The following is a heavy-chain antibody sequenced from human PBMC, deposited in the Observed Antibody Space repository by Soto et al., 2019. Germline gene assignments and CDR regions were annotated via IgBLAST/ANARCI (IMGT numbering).Heavy chain of an antibody. CDR1: GFTFGDYA. CDR2: IRSKAYGGTT. Sequence: GGSLRLSCTASGFTFGDYAMSWVRQAPGKGLEWVGFIRSKAYGGTTEYAASVKGRFTISRDDSKSIAYLQMNSLKTEDTAVYYCTRDSFVRYFDWLPNYYYGMDVWGQGTTVTVSS. J-gene: IGHJ6*02. CDR3: TRDSFVRYFDWLPNYYYGMDV. V-gene: IGHV3-49*04. D-gene: IGHD3-9*01.